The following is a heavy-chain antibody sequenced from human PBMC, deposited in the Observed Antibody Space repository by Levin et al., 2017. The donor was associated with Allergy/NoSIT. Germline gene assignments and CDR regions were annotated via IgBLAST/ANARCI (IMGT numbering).Heavy chain of an antibody. D-gene: IGHD3-3*02. CDR2: ISYDGSNK. CDR3: ARDPHFPYYMDV. Sequence: SCAASGFTFSSYAMHWVRQAPGKGLEWVAVISYDGSNKYYADSVKGRFTISRDNSKNTLYLQMNSLRAEDTAVYYCARDPHFPYYMDVWGKGTTVTVSS. V-gene: IGHV3-30-3*01. CDR1: GFTFSSYA. J-gene: IGHJ6*03.